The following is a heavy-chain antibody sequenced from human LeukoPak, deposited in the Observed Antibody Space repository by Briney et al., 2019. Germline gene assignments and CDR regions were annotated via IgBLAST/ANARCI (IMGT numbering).Heavy chain of an antibody. CDR2: IGAYNGNT. CDR3: ARITRYCTNGVCYRPFDY. V-gene: IGHV1-18*01. D-gene: IGHD2-8*01. J-gene: IGHJ4*02. Sequence: ASVKVSCKASGYTFTSYGISWVRQAPGQGLEWMGWIGAYNGNTNYAQKLQGRVTMTTDTSTSTAYMELRSLRSDDTAVYYCARITRYCTNGVCYRPFDYWGQGTLVTVSS. CDR1: GYTFTSYG.